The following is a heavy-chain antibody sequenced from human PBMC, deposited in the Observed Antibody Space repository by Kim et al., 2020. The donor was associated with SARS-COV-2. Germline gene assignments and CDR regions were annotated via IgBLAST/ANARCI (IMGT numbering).Heavy chain of an antibody. V-gene: IGHV1-2*02. CDR3: ARAKRQLGEGYWYFDL. CDR1: GYTFTGYY. D-gene: IGHD6-6*01. J-gene: IGHJ2*01. Sequence: ASVKVSCKASGYTFTGYYMHWVRQAPGQGLEWMGWINPNSGGTNYAQKFQGRVTMTRDTSISTAYMELSRLRSDDTAVYYCARAKRQLGEGYWYFDLWGRGTLVTVSS. CDR2: INPNSGGT.